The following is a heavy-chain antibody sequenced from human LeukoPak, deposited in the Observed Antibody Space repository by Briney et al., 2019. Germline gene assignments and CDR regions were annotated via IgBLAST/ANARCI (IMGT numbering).Heavy chain of an antibody. Sequence: GGSLRLSCAASRFIFTNYWIHWVRQAPGKGLVWVSHVNNDGSATSYADSVKGRYTISRDSAKNTVYLHMNSLRVEDTAVYYCTSFFETNWGQGTLVTVSS. D-gene: IGHD2/OR15-2a*01. CDR1: RFIFTNYW. CDR2: VNNDGSAT. V-gene: IGHV3-74*01. CDR3: TSFFETN. J-gene: IGHJ4*02.